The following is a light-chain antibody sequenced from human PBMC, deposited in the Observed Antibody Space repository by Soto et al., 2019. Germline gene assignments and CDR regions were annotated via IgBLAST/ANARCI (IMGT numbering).Light chain of an antibody. CDR3: QQHGTSPYT. V-gene: IGKV3-20*01. J-gene: IGKJ2*01. CDR2: GAS. CDR1: QSLRSSY. Sequence: EVVLTQSPNTLSLSPGERATLSCWASQSLRSSYLAWYQRKPGQAPRLLMFGASRRATGIPDRFNGSGSGTDFILTISRLEQEVVAVYYGQQHGTSPYTFGQGT.